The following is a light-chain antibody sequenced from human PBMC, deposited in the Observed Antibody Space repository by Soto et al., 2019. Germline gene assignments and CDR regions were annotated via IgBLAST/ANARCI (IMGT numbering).Light chain of an antibody. CDR2: KAS. CDR3: QQYNSYPIT. CDR1: QSISSW. Sequence: EIPLTQSPSTLSASVGDRVAITCRASQSISSWLAWYQQKPGKAPKLLIYKASSLESGVPSRFSGSGSGTEFTLTISSLQPDEFATYYCQQYNSYPITFGQGTRLEIK. J-gene: IGKJ5*01. V-gene: IGKV1-5*03.